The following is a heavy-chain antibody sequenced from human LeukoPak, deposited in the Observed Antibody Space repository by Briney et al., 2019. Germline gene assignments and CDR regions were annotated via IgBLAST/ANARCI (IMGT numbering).Heavy chain of an antibody. D-gene: IGHD5-12*01. V-gene: IGHV3-7*01. Sequence: PGGSLRLSCAASGFPFSSYWMSWVRQAPGKGLEWVANIKQDGSEKYYVDSVKGRFTISRDNAKNSLFLQMNSLRAEDTAVYYRASLSSIVATYWGQGTLVTVSS. J-gene: IGHJ4*02. CDR3: ASLSSIVATY. CDR1: GFPFSSYW. CDR2: IKQDGSEK.